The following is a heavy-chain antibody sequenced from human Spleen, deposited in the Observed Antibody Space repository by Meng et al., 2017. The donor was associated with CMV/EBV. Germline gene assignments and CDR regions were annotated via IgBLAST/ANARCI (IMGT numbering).Heavy chain of an antibody. CDR1: GGTFSSYA. CDR3: ARDGGRRSSSEYFQH. D-gene: IGHD2-15*01. V-gene: IGHV1-69*10. J-gene: IGHJ1*01. CDR2: IIPILGIA. Sequence: SGGTFSSYASSWVRQAPGQGLEWMGGIIPILGIANYAQKFQGRVTITADKSTSTAYMELSSLRSEDTAVYYCARDGGRRSSSEYFQHWGQGTLVTVSS.